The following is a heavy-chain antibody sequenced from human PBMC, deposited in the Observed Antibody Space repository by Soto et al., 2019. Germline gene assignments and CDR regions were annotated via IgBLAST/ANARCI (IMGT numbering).Heavy chain of an antibody. CDR3: ARERAAAGNGMDV. V-gene: IGHV1-2*04. D-gene: IGHD6-13*01. CDR1: GYTFTGYY. J-gene: IGHJ6*02. Sequence: ASVKVSCKASGYTFTGYYMHWVRQAPGQGLEWMGWINPNSGGTNYAQKFQGWVTMTRDTSISTAYMELSRLRSDDTAVYYCARERAAAGNGMDVWGQGTTVTVSS. CDR2: INPNSGGT.